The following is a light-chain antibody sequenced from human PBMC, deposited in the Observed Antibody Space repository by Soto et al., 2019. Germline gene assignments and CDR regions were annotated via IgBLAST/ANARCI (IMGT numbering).Light chain of an antibody. CDR2: KAS. Sequence: DIQMTQSPSTLAAFVGDRVTITCRASKSIGSWLAWYQQKPGKAPNLLIYKASNLESGVPSRFSGSGSGTEFTLSINGLQPDDFATYYCQQYDRSPVTFGQGTKLELK. V-gene: IGKV1-5*03. CDR1: KSIGSW. J-gene: IGKJ2*01. CDR3: QQYDRSPVT.